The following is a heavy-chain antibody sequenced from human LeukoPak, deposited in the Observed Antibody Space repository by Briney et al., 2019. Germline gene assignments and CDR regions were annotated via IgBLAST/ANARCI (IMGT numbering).Heavy chain of an antibody. CDR2: IIPTFGTA. Sequence: ASVKVSCKASGGTFSSYAISWVRQAPGQGLEWMGGIIPTFGTANYAQKFQGRVTITADESTSTAYMELSSLRSEDTAVYYCARAAYCGGDCYTFDYWGQGTLVTVSS. D-gene: IGHD2-21*01. J-gene: IGHJ4*02. CDR1: GGTFSSYA. CDR3: ARAAYCGGDCYTFDY. V-gene: IGHV1-69*13.